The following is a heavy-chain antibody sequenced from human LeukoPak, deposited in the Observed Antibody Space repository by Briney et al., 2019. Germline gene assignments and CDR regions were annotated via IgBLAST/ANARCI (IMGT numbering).Heavy chain of an antibody. Sequence: GGSLRLSCAASGFTFSSYSMNWVRQAPGKGLEWVSSISSSSSYIYYADSVKGRFTISRDNAKNSLYLQMNSLRAEDTAVYYCAREPPGYCSSTSCYVGAFDIWGQGTMVTVSS. CDR2: ISSSSSYI. CDR1: GFTFSSYS. D-gene: IGHD2-2*01. J-gene: IGHJ3*02. CDR3: AREPPGYCSSTSCYVGAFDI. V-gene: IGHV3-21*01.